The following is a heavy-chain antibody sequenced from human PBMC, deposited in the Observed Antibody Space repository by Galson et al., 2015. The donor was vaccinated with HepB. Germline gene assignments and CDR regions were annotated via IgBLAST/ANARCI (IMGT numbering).Heavy chain of an antibody. CDR1: GFIISSYW. D-gene: IGHD4-17*01. V-gene: IGHV3-7*03. CDR2: IKQDGSEK. CDR3: AREGGPATVTTNYYYGMDV. J-gene: IGHJ6*02. Sequence: SLRLSCAASGFIISSYWMSWVRQAPGKGLEWVANIKQDGSEKYYVDSVKGRFTISRDNAKNSLYLQMNSLRAEDTAVYYCAREGGPATVTTNYYYGMDVWGQGTTVTVSS.